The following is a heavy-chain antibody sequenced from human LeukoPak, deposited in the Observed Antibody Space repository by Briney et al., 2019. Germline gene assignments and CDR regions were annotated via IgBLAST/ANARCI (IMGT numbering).Heavy chain of an antibody. J-gene: IGHJ5*02. V-gene: IGHV1-2*02. CDR2: IDPNSGGT. CDR1: GYTFTGYL. Sequence: ASVKVSCKASGYTFTGYLMHWVRQAPGQGLEWMGWIDPNSGGTNYAQKFQGRVTMTRDTSISTAYMELSRLRSDDTAVYYCARGAFGELFPPRLNWFDPWGQGTLVTVSS. CDR3: ARGAFGELFPPRLNWFDP. D-gene: IGHD3-10*01.